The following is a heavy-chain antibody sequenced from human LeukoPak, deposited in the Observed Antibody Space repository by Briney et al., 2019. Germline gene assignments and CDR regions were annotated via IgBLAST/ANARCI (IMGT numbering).Heavy chain of an antibody. V-gene: IGHV3-21*01. J-gene: IGHJ4*02. CDR2: ISSSSSYI. D-gene: IGHD3-16*01. CDR1: GFTFSSYS. CDR3: ARAWGSDYYFDY. Sequence: PGGSLRLSCAASGFTFSSYSMNWVRQAPGKGLEWVSSISSSSSYIYYADSVKGRLTISRDNAKNSLYLQMNSLRAEDTAVYYCARAWGSDYYFDYWGQGTLVTVSS.